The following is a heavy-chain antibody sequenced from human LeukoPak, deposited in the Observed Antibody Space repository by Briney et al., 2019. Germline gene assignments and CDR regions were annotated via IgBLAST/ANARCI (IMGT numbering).Heavy chain of an antibody. CDR3: AKGQLRYFDWCNVDY. D-gene: IGHD3-9*01. CDR2: IRYDGSNK. J-gene: IGHJ4*02. Sequence: GGSLRLSCAASGFNFSIYGMHWVRQAPGKGLAWVAFIRYDGSNKYYADSVKGRFTISRDNSKNTLYLQMNSLRAEDTAVYYCAKGQLRYFDWCNVDYWGQGTLVTVSS. CDR1: GFNFSIYG. V-gene: IGHV3-30*02.